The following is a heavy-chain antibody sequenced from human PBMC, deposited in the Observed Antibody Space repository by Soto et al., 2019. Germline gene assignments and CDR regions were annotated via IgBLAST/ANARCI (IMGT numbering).Heavy chain of an antibody. D-gene: IGHD6-19*01. J-gene: IGHJ4*02. CDR3: ARSAVAAHFDY. CDR2: INPNGRGT. V-gene: IGHV1-2*02. Sequence: QVQLVQSGAEVKKPGASVKVSCKASGHTFTGYYIHWVRQAPGQGLEWMGWINPNGRGTNYAQKFQGRVTMTRDTSIGTAYMELCRLRSDDMAVYYCARSAVAAHFDYWGQGTLVTVSS. CDR1: GHTFTGYY.